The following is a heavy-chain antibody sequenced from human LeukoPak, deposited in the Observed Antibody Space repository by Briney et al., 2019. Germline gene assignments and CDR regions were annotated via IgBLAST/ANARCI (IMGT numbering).Heavy chain of an antibody. Sequence: GASVKVSCKASGGTFNSYAISWVRQAPGQGLEWMGGIIPIFGTTNYARKFRGRVTLTADKSTSTAYMELSSLRSEDTAVYYCARGDRTYYFDYWGQGTLVTVSS. CDR2: IIPIFGTT. CDR1: GGTFNSYA. J-gene: IGHJ4*02. V-gene: IGHV1-69*06. CDR3: ARGDRTYYFDY. D-gene: IGHD2-21*02.